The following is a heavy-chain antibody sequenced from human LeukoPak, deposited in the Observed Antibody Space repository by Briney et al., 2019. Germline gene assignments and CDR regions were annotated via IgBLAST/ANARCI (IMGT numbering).Heavy chain of an antibody. V-gene: IGHV1-2*02. Sequence: ASVKVSCKASGYTFTGYYMHWVRQAPGQGLEWMGCIYPNSGGTNYAQKFQGRVTMTRDTSISTAYMELSRLRSDDTAVYYCARGGAAAGSAKPPSYYYYGMDVWGQGTTVTVSS. CDR2: IYPNSGGT. D-gene: IGHD6-13*01. CDR3: ARGGAAAGSAKPPSYYYYGMDV. J-gene: IGHJ6*02. CDR1: GYTFTGYY.